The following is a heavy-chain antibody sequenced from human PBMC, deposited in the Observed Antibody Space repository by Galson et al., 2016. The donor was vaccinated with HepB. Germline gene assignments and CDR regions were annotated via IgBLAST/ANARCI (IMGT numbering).Heavy chain of an antibody. V-gene: IGHV3-7*01. CDR1: GFPFSLNW. J-gene: IGHJ4*02. CDR2: INQDGSAK. Sequence: SLRLSCATYGFPFSLNWMAWVRQTPERGLEWVANINQDGSAKYYADSVRGRFTISRDNARNSLYLQMNSLRAEDAALYYCVSDSSVPEVAQWGQGTLVIVSS. CDR3: VSDSSVPEVAQ. D-gene: IGHD3-22*01.